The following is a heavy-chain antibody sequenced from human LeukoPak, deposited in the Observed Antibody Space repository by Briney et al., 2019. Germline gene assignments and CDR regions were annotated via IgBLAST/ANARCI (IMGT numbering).Heavy chain of an antibody. CDR1: VGSFSGYY. V-gene: IGHV4-34*01. CDR3: ARGVVVAGPNYFDY. J-gene: IGHJ4*02. Sequence: PSETLSLTCAVYVGSFSGYYWSWIRPPPGKGLEWIGEINHSGSTNYNPSLTSRVTISVDTSKNQFSLKLSSVNAADTAVYYCARGVVVAGPNYFDYWGRGTLVTVSS. CDR2: INHSGST. D-gene: IGHD2-15*01.